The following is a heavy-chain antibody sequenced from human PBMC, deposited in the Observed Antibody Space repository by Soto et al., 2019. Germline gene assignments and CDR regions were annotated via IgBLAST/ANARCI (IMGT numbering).Heavy chain of an antibody. J-gene: IGHJ5*02. CDR3: ARHRGYSSSWGWFDP. Sequence: QVQLQESGPGLVKPSETLSLTCTVSGGSISGYYWSWIRQPPGKGLEWIGYIYFSGRTNKYNPTTYNPSLQSRVTISVDTSKTQSSLKLSYVTAADTALYYCARHRGYSSSWGWFDPWGQGTLVTVSS. CDR1: GGSISGYY. V-gene: IGHV4-59*08. CDR2: IYFSGRTNKYNPT. D-gene: IGHD6-19*01.